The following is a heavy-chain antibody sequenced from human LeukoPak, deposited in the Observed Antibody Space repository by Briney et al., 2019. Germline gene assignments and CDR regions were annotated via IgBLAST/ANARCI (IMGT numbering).Heavy chain of an antibody. CDR2: IYYSGST. D-gene: IGHD3-16*01. CDR3: ARVPSYGQGWFDP. CDR1: GGSISSYY. Sequence: KPSETLSLTCTVSGGSISSYYWSWIRQPPGKGLEWIGYIYYSGSTNYNPSLKSRVTISVDTSKNQFSLKLSSVTAADTAVYYCARVPSYGQGWFDPWGQGTLVTVSS. J-gene: IGHJ5*02. V-gene: IGHV4-59*01.